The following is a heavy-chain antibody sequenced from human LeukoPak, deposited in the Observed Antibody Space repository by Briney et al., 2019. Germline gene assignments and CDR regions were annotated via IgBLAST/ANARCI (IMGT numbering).Heavy chain of an antibody. D-gene: IGHD3-22*01. V-gene: IGHV1-18*01. CDR2: ISAYNGNT. J-gene: IGHJ4*02. CDR3: ARDLRYYDSSGYVPFGY. CDR1: GYTFTSYG. Sequence: ASVKVSCKASGYTFTSYGISWVRQAPGQGLEWMGWISAYNGNTNYAQKLQGRVTMTTDTSTSTAYMELRSLRSDDTAVYYCARDLRYYDSSGYVPFGYWGQGTLVTVSS.